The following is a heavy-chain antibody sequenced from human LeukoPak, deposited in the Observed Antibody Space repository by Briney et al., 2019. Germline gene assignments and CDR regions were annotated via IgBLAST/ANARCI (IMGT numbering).Heavy chain of an antibody. CDR1: GFTFSSYS. CDR2: ISSSSSTI. V-gene: IGHV3-48*01. D-gene: IGHD3-22*01. J-gene: IGHJ3*02. Sequence: GGSLRLSCAAPGFTFSSYSMNWVRQAPGKGLEWVSYISSSSSTIYYADSVKGRFTISRDNAKNSLYLQMNSLRAEDTAVYYCARDPYYYDSSGIGYAFDIWGQGTMVTVSS. CDR3: ARDPYYYDSSGIGYAFDI.